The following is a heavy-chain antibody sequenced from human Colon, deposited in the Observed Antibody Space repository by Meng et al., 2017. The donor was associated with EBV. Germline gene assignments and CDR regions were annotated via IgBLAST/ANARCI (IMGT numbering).Heavy chain of an antibody. D-gene: IGHD1-20*01. CDR3: ASFDHNSIRNYFDY. Sequence: VRQRGTGPGLVQPTRTLSIPCTISGGSISSGYYYWSWIRHPPGKGLEWIGYIHHSGSAYYNPSLKRRVSISVDTSKTQFSLNLNSMTAADTAVYYCASFDHNSIRNYFDYWGQGTLVTVSS. CDR1: GGSISSGYYY. CDR2: IHHSGSA. V-gene: IGHV4-30-4*01. J-gene: IGHJ4*02.